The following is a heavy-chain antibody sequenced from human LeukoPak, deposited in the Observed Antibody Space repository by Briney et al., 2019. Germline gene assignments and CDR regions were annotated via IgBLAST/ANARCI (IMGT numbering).Heavy chain of an antibody. CDR3: TTVPGGRTYYDYVWGSYRPSY. D-gene: IGHD3-16*02. CDR2: IKSKTDGGTT. J-gene: IGHJ4*02. CDR1: GFTFSNAW. Sequence: GGSLRLSCAASGFTFSNAWMSWVRQAPGKGLEWVGRIKSKTDGGTTDYAAPVKGRFTISRDDSKNTLYLQMNSLKTEDTAVYYCTTVPGGRTYYDYVWGSYRPSYWGQGTLVTVSS. V-gene: IGHV3-15*01.